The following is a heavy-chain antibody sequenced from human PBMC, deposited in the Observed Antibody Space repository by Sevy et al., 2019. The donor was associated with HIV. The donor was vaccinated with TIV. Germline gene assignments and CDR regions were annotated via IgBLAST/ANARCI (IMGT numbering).Heavy chain of an antibody. CDR3: ARDGGDDSSGYSSPHISYYYYGMDV. Sequence: GGSLRLSCAASGFTFSSYSMHWVRQAPGKGLEWVSYISSSSSTIYYADSVKGRFTISRDNAKNSLYLQMNSLRDEDTAVYYCARDGGDDSSGYSSPHISYYYYGMDVWGQGTTVTVSS. V-gene: IGHV3-48*02. D-gene: IGHD3-22*01. CDR2: ISSSSSTI. J-gene: IGHJ6*02. CDR1: GFTFSSYS.